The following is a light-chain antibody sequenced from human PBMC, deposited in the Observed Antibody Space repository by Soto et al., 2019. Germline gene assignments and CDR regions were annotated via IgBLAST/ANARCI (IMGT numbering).Light chain of an antibody. J-gene: IGKJ1*01. CDR1: QGISTY. CDR3: QKYDSAPET. V-gene: IGKV1-27*01. Sequence: DIQMTQSPSSLSASVGDRVTITCRASQGISTYLAWYQQKPGKVPKVLIYSASTLQSGVPSRFRGSGSGTDFTLTISSLQPEDVATYYCQKYDSAPETFGQGTTVDIK. CDR2: SAS.